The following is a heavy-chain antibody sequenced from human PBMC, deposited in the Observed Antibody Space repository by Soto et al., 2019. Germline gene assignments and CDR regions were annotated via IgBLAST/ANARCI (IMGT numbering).Heavy chain of an antibody. CDR1: GYSFNNQW. J-gene: IGHJ5*01. CDR3: ALRENDWLDS. Sequence: PGESLKISCKAPGYSFNNQWIAWVRQVPGKGLEWMGLIYPRDSGTQYSPAFEGQVTISADRSRGTVYLQWNSLKASDTAMYYCALRENDWLDSWGQGTLVTVSS. V-gene: IGHV5-51*01. CDR2: IYPRDSGT.